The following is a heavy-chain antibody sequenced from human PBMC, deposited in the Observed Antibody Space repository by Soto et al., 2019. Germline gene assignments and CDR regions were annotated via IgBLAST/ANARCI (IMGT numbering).Heavy chain of an antibody. Sequence: GSLRLSCAASGFTFSSYAMSWVRQAPGKGLEWVSAISGSGGSTYYADSVKGRFTISRDNSKNTLYLQMNSLRAEDTAVYYCAKVSSCLEWLYQVGAFDIWGQGTMVTVSS. CDR2: ISGSGGST. J-gene: IGHJ3*02. CDR3: AKVSSCLEWLYQVGAFDI. V-gene: IGHV3-23*01. CDR1: GFTFSSYA. D-gene: IGHD3-3*01.